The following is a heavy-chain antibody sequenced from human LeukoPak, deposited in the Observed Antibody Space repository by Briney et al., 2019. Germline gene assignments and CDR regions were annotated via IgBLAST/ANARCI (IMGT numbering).Heavy chain of an antibody. V-gene: IGHV5-51*01. CDR1: GYSFTSYW. CDR2: IYPGDSDT. CDR3: ARPPYGYSSGWYYMDV. Sequence: GESLKISCKGSGYSFTSYWIGWVRQMPGKGLEWMGIIYPGDSDTRYSPSFQGQVTISADKSISTAYLQWSSLKASDTAMYYCARPPYGYSSGWYYMDVWGKGTTVTVSS. J-gene: IGHJ6*03. D-gene: IGHD6-19*01.